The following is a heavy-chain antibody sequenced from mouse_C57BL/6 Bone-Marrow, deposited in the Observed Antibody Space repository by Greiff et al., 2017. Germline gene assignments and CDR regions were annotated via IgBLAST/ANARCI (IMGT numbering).Heavy chain of an antibody. D-gene: IGHD3-2*02. J-gene: IGHJ3*01. V-gene: IGHV1-7*01. Sequence: VQLQQSGAELAKPGASVKLSCKASGYTFTSYWMHWVKQRPGQGLEWIGYINPSSGYTKYNQKFKNKATLTADKSSSTAYMQRSSLTYEDSAVYYCAKGQLRAWFAYWGQGTLVTVSA. CDR1: GYTFTSYW. CDR3: AKGQLRAWFAY. CDR2: INPSSGYT.